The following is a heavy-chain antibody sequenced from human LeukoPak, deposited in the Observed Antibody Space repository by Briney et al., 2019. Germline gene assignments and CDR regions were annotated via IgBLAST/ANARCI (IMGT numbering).Heavy chain of an antibody. V-gene: IGHV3-74*01. CDR1: GFTVAIYW. D-gene: IGHD3-3*01. Sequence: GGSLTLSSAVYGFTVAIYWMHWVRQAAGKGLGWVSRIISDGSSTRYADSVNGRFTISRDNAKNTLYLQMNSLRAEDTAVYYCARSYDFWSGYFGYWGQGTLVTVSS. J-gene: IGHJ4*02. CDR3: ARSYDFWSGYFGY. CDR2: IISDGSST.